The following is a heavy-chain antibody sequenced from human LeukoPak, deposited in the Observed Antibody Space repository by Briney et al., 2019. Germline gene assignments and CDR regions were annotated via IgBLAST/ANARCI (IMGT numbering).Heavy chain of an antibody. J-gene: IGHJ4*02. V-gene: IGHV4-39*07. CDR2: IYYSGST. D-gene: IGHD1-26*01. Sequence: SETLSLTCTVSGDSISSSSYYWGWLRQPPGKGLEWIGNIYYSGSTYYNPSLKSRVTISVDTSKNQFSLKLSSVTAAHTAVYYCARDYSGSYIPFYYFDYWGQGTLVTVSS. CDR1: GDSISSSSYY. CDR3: ARDYSGSYIPFYYFDY.